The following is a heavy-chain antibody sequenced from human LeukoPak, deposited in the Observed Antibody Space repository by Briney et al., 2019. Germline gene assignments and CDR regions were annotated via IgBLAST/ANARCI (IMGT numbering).Heavy chain of an antibody. Sequence: SETLSLTCAVYGGSFSGYYWSWIRQPPGKGLEWIGEINHSGSTNYNPSLKSRVTISVDTSKNQFSLKLSSVTAADTAVYYCARGRIVVAPAAIGAYYYYYMDVWGKGTTVTVSS. V-gene: IGHV4-34*01. CDR3: ARGRIVVAPAAIGAYYYYYMDV. CDR2: INHSGST. CDR1: GGSFSGYY. D-gene: IGHD2-2*02. J-gene: IGHJ6*03.